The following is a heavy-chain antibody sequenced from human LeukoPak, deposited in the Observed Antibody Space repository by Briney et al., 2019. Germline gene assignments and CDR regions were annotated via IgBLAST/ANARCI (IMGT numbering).Heavy chain of an antibody. Sequence: GGSLRLSCAASGFTFSSYVMSWVRQAPGKGLEWVSIITAAGGSTYYADSVKGRFTISRDNSKNTLYLQMNSLRAEDTAVYYCAKLTRSLSNAFAIWGQGTMVTVSS. CDR3: AKLTRSLSNAFAI. D-gene: IGHD2/OR15-2a*01. CDR1: GFTFSSYV. V-gene: IGHV3-23*01. J-gene: IGHJ3*02. CDR2: ITAAGGST.